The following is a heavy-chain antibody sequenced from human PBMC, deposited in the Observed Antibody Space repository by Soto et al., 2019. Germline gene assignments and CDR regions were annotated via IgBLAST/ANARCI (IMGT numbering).Heavy chain of an antibody. CDR2: ISHSGST. J-gene: IGHJ5*02. CDR3: AREKAPIYSSSWYRFDP. Sequence: PSETLSLTCTVSGGSISSSDYYWGWIRQPPGKGLEWIGSISHSGSTAYNPSLKSRVTISVDTSKNQFSLKLSSVTAADTAVYYCAREKAPIYSSSWYRFDPWGQGTLVTVSS. D-gene: IGHD6-13*01. CDR1: GGSISSSDYY. V-gene: IGHV4-39*07.